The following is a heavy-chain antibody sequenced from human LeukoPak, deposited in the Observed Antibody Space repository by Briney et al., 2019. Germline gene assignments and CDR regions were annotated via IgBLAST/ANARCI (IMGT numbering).Heavy chain of an antibody. J-gene: IGHJ4*02. CDR1: GGSVSGYY. CDR2: INHSGST. D-gene: IGHD3-22*01. Sequence: SGTLPLTCAVFGGSVSGYYWSWLGQPPGKGLEGIGEINHSGSTNYNPSLQSRVTISIDTSKNQFSLKLSSVTAADPAVYHCARVDRYYYDSSGYYYFDYWGQGTLVTVSS. V-gene: IGHV4-34*01. CDR3: ARVDRYYYDSSGYYYFDY.